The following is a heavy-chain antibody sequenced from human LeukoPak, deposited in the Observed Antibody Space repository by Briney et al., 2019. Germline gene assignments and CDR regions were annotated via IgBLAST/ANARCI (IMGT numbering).Heavy chain of an antibody. CDR1: GGSVSSGSYY. D-gene: IGHD3-9*01. CDR3: AREGSHRLGYFVSGEYYYYGMDV. Sequence: SETLSLTCTVSGGSVSSGSYYWGWIRQPPGKGLEWIGYIYYSGSTNYNPSLKSRVTISVDTSKNQFSLKLSSVTAADTAVYYCAREGSHRLGYFVSGEYYYYGMDVSGKGTTVTVSS. CDR2: IYYSGST. J-gene: IGHJ6*04. V-gene: IGHV4-61*01.